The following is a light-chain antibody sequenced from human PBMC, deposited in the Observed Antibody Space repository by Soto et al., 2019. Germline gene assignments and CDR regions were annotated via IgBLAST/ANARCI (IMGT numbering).Light chain of an antibody. V-gene: IGKV1-5*01. CDR3: QQYNTYST. Sequence: DIQMTQSPSTLSASVGDRVTITCRASQSISRWLAWYQQKPGKVPKALIYDASTLRSGVPSRFSGGGSGTEFTLTISSLQPDDFATYYGQQYNTYSTFGQGTRLEIK. CDR1: QSISRW. CDR2: DAS. J-gene: IGKJ5*01.